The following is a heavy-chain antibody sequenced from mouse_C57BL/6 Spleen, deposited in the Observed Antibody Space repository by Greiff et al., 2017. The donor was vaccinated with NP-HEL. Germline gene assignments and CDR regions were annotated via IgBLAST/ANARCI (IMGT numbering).Heavy chain of an antibody. CDR1: GFSLTSYG. Sequence: QVQLKESGPGLVQPSQSLSITCTVSGFSLTSYGVHWVRQSPGKGLEWLGVIWSGGSTDYNAAFISRLSISKDNSKSQVFFKMNSLQADDTAIYYCARNLDYGSSYEYFDVWGTGTTVTVSS. V-gene: IGHV2-2*01. CDR2: IWSGGST. J-gene: IGHJ1*03. D-gene: IGHD1-1*01. CDR3: ARNLDYGSSYEYFDV.